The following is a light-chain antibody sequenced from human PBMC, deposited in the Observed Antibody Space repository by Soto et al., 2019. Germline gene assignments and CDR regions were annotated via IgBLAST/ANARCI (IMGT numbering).Light chain of an antibody. CDR3: LLSYGGGRVV. Sequence: QAVVTQEPSLTVSPGGTVTLTCGSSTGAVTSDHCPYWFQQRPGQAPRTLIYHTSNKLSWTPARFSGSLLGVKAALTLSGAQPEDEAEYYCLLSYGGGRVVFGGGTKLTVL. CDR2: HTS. CDR1: TGAVTSDHC. V-gene: IGLV7-46*01. J-gene: IGLJ2*01.